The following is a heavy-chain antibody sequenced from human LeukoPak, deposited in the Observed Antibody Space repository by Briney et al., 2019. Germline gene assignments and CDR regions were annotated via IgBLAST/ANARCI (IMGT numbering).Heavy chain of an antibody. D-gene: IGHD3/OR15-3a*01. CDR3: ARGARDFPPNYYCYYGMDV. CDR1: GFTFSSYA. Sequence: GGSLRLSCAASGFTFSSYAMSWVRQAPGKGLEYVSAISSNGGSTYYANSVKGSFTISRDNSKNTLYLQMGSLRAEDMAVYYCARGARDFPPNYYCYYGMDVWGQGTTVTVSS. CDR2: ISSNGGST. V-gene: IGHV3-64*01. J-gene: IGHJ6*02.